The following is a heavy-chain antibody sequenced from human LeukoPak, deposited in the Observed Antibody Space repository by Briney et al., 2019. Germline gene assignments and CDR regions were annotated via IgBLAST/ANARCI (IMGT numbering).Heavy chain of an antibody. J-gene: IGHJ6*02. CDR3: ATNFEYNSSPRPHYYYGMDV. CDR1: GGSISSSSYY. V-gene: IGHV4-39*01. Sequence: PSETLSLTCTVSGGSISSSSYYWGWVRQPPGKGLEWIGSNYYSGSTYYNPSLKSRVTISVDTSKNQFSLKLSSVTAADTAVYYCATNFEYNSSPRPHYYYGMDVWGQGTPVTVSS. D-gene: IGHD1-14*01. CDR2: NYYSGST.